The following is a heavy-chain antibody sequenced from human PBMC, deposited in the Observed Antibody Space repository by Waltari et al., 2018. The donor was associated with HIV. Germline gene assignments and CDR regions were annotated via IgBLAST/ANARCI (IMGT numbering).Heavy chain of an antibody. J-gene: IGHJ4*02. CDR2: MNPNSGNT. V-gene: IGHV1-8*01. D-gene: IGHD3-10*01. CDR3: ARGRVQVRGAMYYFDY. Sequence: QVQLVQSGAEVKKPGASVKVSCKASGYTSTSYAINWVRQATGQGLEWMGWMNPNSGNTGYPQKFQGRVTMTRNTSISTAYMELSSLRSEDTAVYYCARGRVQVRGAMYYFDYWGQGTLVTVSS. CDR1: GYTSTSYA.